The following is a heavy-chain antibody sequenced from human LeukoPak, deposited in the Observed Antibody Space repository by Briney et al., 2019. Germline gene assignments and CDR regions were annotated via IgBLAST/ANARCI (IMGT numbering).Heavy chain of an antibody. CDR3: AKVQTRSGWYFDY. V-gene: IGHV3-30*04. CDR2: ISYDGSKT. Sequence: GGSLRLSCAASGFTFSSYAMHWVRQAPGKGLEWVAIISYDGSKTYYADSVKGRFTISRDNAKNSLYLQMNSLRAEDTALYYCAKVQTRSGWYFDYWGQGTLVTVSS. CDR1: GFTFSSYA. D-gene: IGHD6-19*01. J-gene: IGHJ4*02.